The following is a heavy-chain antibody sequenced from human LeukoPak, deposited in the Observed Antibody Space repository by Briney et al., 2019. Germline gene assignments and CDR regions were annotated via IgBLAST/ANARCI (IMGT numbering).Heavy chain of an antibody. CDR1: GGTFSSYA. Sequence: ASVKVSCKASGGTFSSYAISWVRQAPGQGLEWMGGIIPIFGTANYAQKFQGRVTITTDESTSTAYMELSSLRAEDTAVYYRARDRLIAAAGIRDGMDVWGQGTTVTVSS. J-gene: IGHJ6*02. CDR2: IIPIFGTA. D-gene: IGHD6-13*01. V-gene: IGHV1-69*05. CDR3: ARDRLIAAAGIRDGMDV.